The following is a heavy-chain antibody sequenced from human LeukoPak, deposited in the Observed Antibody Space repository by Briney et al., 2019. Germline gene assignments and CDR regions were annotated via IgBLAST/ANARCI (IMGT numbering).Heavy chain of an antibody. Sequence: GGSLRLSCAASGFTLSSYAMSWVRQAPGKGLEWVSAISGSGGNTYYADSVKGRFTISRDNAKNSLYLQMNSLRAEDTAVYYCARVLFSGIAAARRYYGMDVWGQGTTVTVSS. V-gene: IGHV3-23*01. CDR3: ARVLFSGIAAARRYYGMDV. CDR2: ISGSGGNT. D-gene: IGHD6-13*01. J-gene: IGHJ6*02. CDR1: GFTLSSYA.